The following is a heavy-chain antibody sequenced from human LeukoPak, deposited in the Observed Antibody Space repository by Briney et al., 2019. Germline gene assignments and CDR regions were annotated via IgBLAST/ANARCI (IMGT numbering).Heavy chain of an antibody. CDR1: GFSFDDYA. Sequence: GRSLRLSCAASGFSFDDYAMHWVRQAPGKGLEWVSAISGSGGSTYYADSVKGRFTISRDNSKNTLYLQMNSLRAEDTAVYYCAKDRSGMIVGPYAFDTWGQGTMVTVSS. D-gene: IGHD3-22*01. V-gene: IGHV3-23*01. CDR2: ISGSGGST. J-gene: IGHJ3*02. CDR3: AKDRSGMIVGPYAFDT.